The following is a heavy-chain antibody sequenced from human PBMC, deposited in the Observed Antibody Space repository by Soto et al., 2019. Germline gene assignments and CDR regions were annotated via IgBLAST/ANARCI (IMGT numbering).Heavy chain of an antibody. V-gene: IGHV3-74*01. CDR2: IDNDGGTT. Sequence: EVQLVESGGGSVQPGGSLRLSCAASGFTFSSYFMYWVRQAPGKGLVWVSRIDNDGGTTNYADSVKGRFTISRDDAKNTLYRQMNSLRAADPAVYYCTRGYYGPDYWGQGTLVTVSS. CDR3: TRGYYGPDY. D-gene: IGHD3-10*01. J-gene: IGHJ4*02. CDR1: GFTFSSYF.